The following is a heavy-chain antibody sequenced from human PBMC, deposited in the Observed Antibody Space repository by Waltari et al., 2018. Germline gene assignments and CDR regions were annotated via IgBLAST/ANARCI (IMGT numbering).Heavy chain of an antibody. CDR1: GFSFNTFA. CDR3: ARVSDYYYYYMDV. Sequence: EVQLLESGGTLVQPGGSLRLSCAASGFSFNTFAVTWVRQAPGKGLEWVSGISNSGDSVYYADSVKGRFTISRDNSKNTLYLQMNSLRAEDTAVYYCARVSDYYYYYMDVWGKGTTVTVSS. D-gene: IGHD6-13*01. CDR2: ISNSGDSV. V-gene: IGHV3-23*01. J-gene: IGHJ6*03.